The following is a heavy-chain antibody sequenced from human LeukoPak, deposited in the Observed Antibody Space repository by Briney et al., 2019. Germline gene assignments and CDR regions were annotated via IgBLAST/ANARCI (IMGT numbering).Heavy chain of an antibody. Sequence: KASETLSLTCTVSGGSISSYYWGWIRQPPGKGLEWIGYIYYSGSRSYNPSLKSRVTISVDTSKNQVSLKLSSVTAADTAVYYCARDSLAFELWFGELTWGQGTLVTVSS. CDR1: GGSISSYY. CDR2: IYYSGSR. V-gene: IGHV4-59*01. D-gene: IGHD3-10*01. J-gene: IGHJ4*02. CDR3: ARDSLAFELWFGELT.